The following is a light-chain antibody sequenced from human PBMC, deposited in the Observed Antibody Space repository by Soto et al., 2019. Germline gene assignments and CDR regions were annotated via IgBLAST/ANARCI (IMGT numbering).Light chain of an antibody. CDR2: EVS. CDR1: SSDVGSYNR. J-gene: IGLJ1*01. CDR3: SSYTTSSTYV. Sequence: SVLTQPPAVSGSPGQSVTIPCTGTSSDVGSYNRVSWYQRPPGTAPKLMIFEVSNRPSGVPDRFSGSKSGNTASLTISGLQAEDEADYYCSSYTTSSTYVFGTGTKVTVL. V-gene: IGLV2-18*02.